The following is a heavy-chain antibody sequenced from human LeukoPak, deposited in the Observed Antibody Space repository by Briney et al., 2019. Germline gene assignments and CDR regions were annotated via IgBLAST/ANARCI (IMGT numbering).Heavy chain of an antibody. V-gene: IGHV1-69*04. J-gene: IGHJ4*02. Sequence: SVKVSCKASGGTFSSYAIIWVRQAPGQGLEWMGRIIPILGIANYAQKFQGRVTITADKSTSTAYMELSSLRSEDTAVYYCARVKRDILTGYFDYWGQGTLVTVSS. D-gene: IGHD3-9*01. CDR2: IIPILGIA. CDR1: GGTFSSYA. CDR3: ARVKRDILTGYFDY.